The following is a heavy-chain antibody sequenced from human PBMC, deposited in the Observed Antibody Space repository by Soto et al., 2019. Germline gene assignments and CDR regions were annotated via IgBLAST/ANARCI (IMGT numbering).Heavy chain of an antibody. CDR2: IYPGDSDT. CDR1: VYSFTSYC. J-gene: IGHJ3*02. CDR3: ARQGPTYYYDSSGYYSSDALEI. D-gene: IGHD3-22*01. V-gene: IGHV5-51*01. Sequence: PGDSLKISCKGSVYSFTSYCIGWVRQMPGKGLEWMWIIYPGDSDTRYSPSFQGQVTISADKYISTAYLQWSSLKASDTAMYYCARQGPTYYYDSSGYYSSDALEIWGQGTMVTVSS.